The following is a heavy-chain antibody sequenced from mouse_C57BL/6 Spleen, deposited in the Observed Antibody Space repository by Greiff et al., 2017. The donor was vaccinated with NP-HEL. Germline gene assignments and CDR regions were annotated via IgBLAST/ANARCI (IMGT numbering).Heavy chain of an antibody. CDR1: GYTFTSYW. D-gene: IGHD1-1*01. CDR2: IDPSDSET. V-gene: IGHV1-52*01. Sequence: VQLQQPGAELVRPGSSVKLSCKASGYTFTSYWMHWVKQRPIQGLEWIGNIDPSDSETHYNQKFKDKATLTVDKSSSTAYMQLSSLTSEDSAVYYCARSGYYYGSRYWYFDVWGTGTTVTVSS. CDR3: ARSGYYYGSRYWYFDV. J-gene: IGHJ1*03.